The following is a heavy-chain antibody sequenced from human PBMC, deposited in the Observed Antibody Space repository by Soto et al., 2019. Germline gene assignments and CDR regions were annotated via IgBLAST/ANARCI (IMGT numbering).Heavy chain of an antibody. CDR1: GGSISSYY. D-gene: IGHD3-10*02. CDR3: ASHYDRDAFDI. Sequence: QVQLQESGPGLVKPSETLSLTCTVSGGSISSYYWSWIRQPPGKGVEWIGYIYYSGSTNYNPSLRSRVTISVDTSKTQFSLKLSSVTAADTAVYYCASHYDRDAFDIWGQGTMVTVSS. V-gene: IGHV4-59*01. CDR2: IYYSGST. J-gene: IGHJ3*02.